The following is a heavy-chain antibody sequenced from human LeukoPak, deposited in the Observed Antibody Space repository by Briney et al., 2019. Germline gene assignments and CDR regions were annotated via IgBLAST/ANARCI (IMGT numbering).Heavy chain of an antibody. CDR1: GGTFSSYA. J-gene: IGHJ4*01. Sequence: SVKVSCKASGGTFSSYAISWVRQAPGQGLEWMGGIIPIFGTANYAQKFQGRVTITADKSTSTAYMELSSLRSGDTAVYYCALMSGYSSWPVDYWGHGTLVTVSS. D-gene: IGHD3-3*01. CDR2: IIPIFGTA. V-gene: IGHV1-69*06. CDR3: ALMSGYSSWPVDY.